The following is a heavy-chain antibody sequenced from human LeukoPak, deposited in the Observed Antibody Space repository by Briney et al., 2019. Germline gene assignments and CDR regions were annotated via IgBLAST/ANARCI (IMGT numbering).Heavy chain of an antibody. CDR3: ARGGSRLFTSYIFDY. Sequence: GGSLRLSCAASGSTFSRYWMSWVRQAPGKGLEWVANIKQDGSEQYYADSVKGRFTIFRDNAKNSLYVQVNSLRAEDTAVYYCARGGSRLFTSYIFDYWGQGTLVTVSS. CDR1: GSTFSRYW. V-gene: IGHV3-7*01. J-gene: IGHJ4*02. CDR2: IKQDGSEQ. D-gene: IGHD1-1*01.